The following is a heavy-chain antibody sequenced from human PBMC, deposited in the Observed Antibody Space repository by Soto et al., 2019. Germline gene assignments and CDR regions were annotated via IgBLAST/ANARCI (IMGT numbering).Heavy chain of an antibody. D-gene: IGHD2-15*01. CDR1: GGSISNGYYY. CDR2: IYHSGRT. CDR3: ARWVEVSLDYFDS. Sequence: SETLSLTCTVSGGSISNGYYYWSWVRQNPGKGLEWIGHIYHSGRTYYNPSLKSRVTISVDTSKNQFSLNLSSVTAADTAVYYCARWVEVSLDYFDSWGQGTPVIVSS. V-gene: IGHV4-31*03. J-gene: IGHJ4*02.